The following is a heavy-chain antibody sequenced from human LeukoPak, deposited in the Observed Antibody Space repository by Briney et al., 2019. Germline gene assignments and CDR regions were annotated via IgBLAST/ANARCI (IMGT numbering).Heavy chain of an antibody. Sequence: PSETLSLTCTVSGGSISSTAYYWVWICQPPGKGLEWIGTIFYSGTTYYNPSLKSRLTISVDTSKNQFSLRLNSVTAADTAIYYCARRLGTYNPYFDSWGQGTLVTVSS. V-gene: IGHV4-39*01. CDR2: IFYSGTT. CDR1: GGSISSTAYY. D-gene: IGHD1-14*01. J-gene: IGHJ4*02. CDR3: ARRLGTYNPYFDS.